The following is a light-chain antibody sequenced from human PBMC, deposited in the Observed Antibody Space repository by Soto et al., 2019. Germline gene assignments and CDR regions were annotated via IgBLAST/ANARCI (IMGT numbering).Light chain of an antibody. J-gene: IGKJ4*01. Sequence: EMVLTQSPGTLSLSPGERATLSCRASQRISINYLAWYQQKPGQAPRLLIYGASTRATGIPARFSGSGSGTEFTLTISSLQSEDFAVYYCQHYNNWPLTFGGGTKVDI. V-gene: IGKV3-15*01. CDR2: GAS. CDR1: QRISIN. CDR3: QHYNNWPLT.